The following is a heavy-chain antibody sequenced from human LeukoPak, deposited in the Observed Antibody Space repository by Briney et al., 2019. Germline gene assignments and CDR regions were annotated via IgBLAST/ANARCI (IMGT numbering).Heavy chain of an antibody. CDR3: ARRSWLVRGYYYYYYMDV. CDR2: INHSGST. Sequence: SETLSLTCTVSGGSISSSSYYWGWIRQPPGKGLEWIGEINHSGSTNYNPSLKSRVTISVDTSKNQFSLKLSSVTAADTAVYYCARRSWLVRGYYYYYYMDVWGKGTTVTISS. V-gene: IGHV4-39*07. J-gene: IGHJ6*03. D-gene: IGHD6-19*01. CDR1: GGSISSSSYY.